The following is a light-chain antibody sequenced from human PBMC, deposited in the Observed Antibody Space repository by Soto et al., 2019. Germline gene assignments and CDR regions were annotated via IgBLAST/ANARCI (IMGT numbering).Light chain of an antibody. CDR2: DVN. Sequence: QSALTQPPSVSGSPGQSVTISCTGTTSDIDNYDSVSWYQQAPGTAPKLIIYDVNNRHSGAPDRFSGSTSGNTASLTISRLQAEDETDYFCSLYTSNGSLIFGPGTKVTVL. V-gene: IGLV2-18*01. CDR3: SLYTSNGSLI. J-gene: IGLJ1*01. CDR1: TSDIDNYDS.